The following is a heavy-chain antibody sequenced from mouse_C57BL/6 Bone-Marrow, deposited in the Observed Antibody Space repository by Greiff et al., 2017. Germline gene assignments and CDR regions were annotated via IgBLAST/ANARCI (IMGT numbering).Heavy chain of an antibody. J-gene: IGHJ4*01. CDR3: AREKTARYYYARDY. CDR2: IYPRSGNT. D-gene: IGHD3-1*01. Sequence: QVQLQQSGAELARPGASVKLSCKASGYTFTSYGISWVKQRTGQGLEWIGEIYPRSGNTYYNEKFKGKGTLTADKSSSTAYMELRSRTSEDSAVYFCAREKTARYYYARDYWGQGTSVTVSS. CDR1: GYTFTSYG. V-gene: IGHV1-81*01.